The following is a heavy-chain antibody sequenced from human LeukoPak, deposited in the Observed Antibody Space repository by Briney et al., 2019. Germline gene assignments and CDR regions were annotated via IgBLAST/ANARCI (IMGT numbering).Heavy chain of an antibody. CDR3: ARVAAAGADFDY. V-gene: IGHV3-11*01. J-gene: IGHJ4*02. Sequence: PGGSLRLSCSASGFTFSDYYMSWIRQAPGKGLGWVSYISSSGSTIYYADSVKGRFTISRDNAKNSLYLQMNSLRAEDTAVYYCARVAAAGADFDYWGQGTLVTVSS. D-gene: IGHD6-13*01. CDR2: ISSSGSTI. CDR1: GFTFSDYY.